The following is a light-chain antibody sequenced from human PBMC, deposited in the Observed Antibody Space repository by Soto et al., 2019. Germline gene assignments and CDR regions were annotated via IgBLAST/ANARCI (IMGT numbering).Light chain of an antibody. CDR2: EVN. J-gene: IGLJ1*01. Sequence: SVLTQPASVSVSPGQSITICCTGTSSNVGGYKLVSWYQQHPGKAPKLMIFEVNKRPSGVSNRFSGSKSGNTASLTISGLKVEDEADYYCCSSGGSPTYVFGTGTKVTVL. CDR3: CSSGGSPTYV. V-gene: IGLV2-23*02. CDR1: SSNVGGYKL.